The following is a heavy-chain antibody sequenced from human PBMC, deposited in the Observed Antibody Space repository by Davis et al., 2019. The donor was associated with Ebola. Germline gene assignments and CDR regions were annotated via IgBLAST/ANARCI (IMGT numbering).Heavy chain of an antibody. V-gene: IGHV3-30*04. Sequence: GESLKISCAASGFTFSSYAMHWVRQAPGKGLEWVAVISYDGSNKYYADPVKGRFTISRDNSKNTLYLQMSSLRAEDTAVYYCARDLPGGDWYFDLWGRGTLVTVSS. D-gene: IGHD1-14*01. CDR3: ARDLPGGDWYFDL. CDR2: ISYDGSNK. CDR1: GFTFSSYA. J-gene: IGHJ2*01.